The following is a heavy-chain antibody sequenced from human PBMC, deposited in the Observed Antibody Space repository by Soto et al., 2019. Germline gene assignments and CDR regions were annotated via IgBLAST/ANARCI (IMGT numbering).Heavy chain of an antibody. CDR2: IFSNDAK. Sequence: QVTLKESGPVLVKPTETLTLTCTVSGFSLSNARMSVSWIRQPPGKPLEWLAHIFSNDAKSYSGALKSRLTISKDTSKSPVVLTMTNMYPVDTATYYCARIRGWGWLGPNDYWGQGTVVTVSS. V-gene: IGHV2-26*01. CDR3: ARIRGWGWLGPNDY. J-gene: IGHJ4*02. D-gene: IGHD3-10*01. CDR1: GFSLSNARMS.